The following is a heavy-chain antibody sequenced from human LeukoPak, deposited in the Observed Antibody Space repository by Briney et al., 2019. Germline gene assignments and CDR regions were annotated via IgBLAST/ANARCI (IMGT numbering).Heavy chain of an antibody. CDR1: GGSISSNY. D-gene: IGHD6-13*01. J-gene: IGHJ4*02. Sequence: SETLSLTCTVSGGSISSNYWIWIRQPPGKGLEWIGYIYYSGSTNYNPSLKSRVTISVDTSKSQFSLRLTSVTAADTAVYYCASGSAVAAAGDYWGQGTLVTVSS. V-gene: IGHV4-59*01. CDR2: IYYSGST. CDR3: ASGSAVAAAGDY.